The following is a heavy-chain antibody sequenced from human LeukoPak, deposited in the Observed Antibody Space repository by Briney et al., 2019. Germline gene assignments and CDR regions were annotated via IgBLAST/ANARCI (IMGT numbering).Heavy chain of an antibody. CDR1: GYSFTGYY. Sequence: ASVKVSCKASGYSFTGYYMHWVRPAPGQGLEWMGRINPNSGGTNYAQNFQGRVTMTRDTSISTAYMKRSRLRSDETAVYYCTTTGSTWYNWFDPWGQGTLVTVSS. V-gene: IGHV1-2*06. CDR3: TTTGSTWYNWFDP. J-gene: IGHJ5*02. D-gene: IGHD6-13*01. CDR2: INPNSGGT.